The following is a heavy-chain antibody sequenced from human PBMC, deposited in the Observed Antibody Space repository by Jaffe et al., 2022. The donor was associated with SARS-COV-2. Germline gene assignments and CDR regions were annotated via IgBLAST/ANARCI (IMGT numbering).Heavy chain of an antibody. V-gene: IGHV5-51*01. CDR3: ARVRANSVSDYFDY. Sequence: EVQLVQSGAEVKEPAESLKISCKVSGYSFTTYWLAWVRQMPGKGLEWMGIIYPADSDTRYSPSFQGQVTISADKSITTAYLQWTSLKTSDTAIYYCARVRANSVSDYFDYWGQGTLVTVSS. CDR1: GYSFTTYW. J-gene: IGHJ4*02. D-gene: IGHD7-27*01. CDR2: IYPADSDT.